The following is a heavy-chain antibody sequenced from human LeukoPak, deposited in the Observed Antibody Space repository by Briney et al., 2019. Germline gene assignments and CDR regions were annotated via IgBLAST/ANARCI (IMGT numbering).Heavy chain of an antibody. D-gene: IGHD6-6*01. V-gene: IGHV3-74*01. Sequence: GGSLRLSCAASGFTVSSNYMSWVRQAPGKGLEWVSRINSDGSSTSYADSVKGRFTISRDNAKNTLYLQMNSLRAEDTAVYYCARRYSSSPLDYWGQGTLVTVSS. CDR3: ARRYSSSPLDY. J-gene: IGHJ4*02. CDR2: INSDGSST. CDR1: GFTVSSNY.